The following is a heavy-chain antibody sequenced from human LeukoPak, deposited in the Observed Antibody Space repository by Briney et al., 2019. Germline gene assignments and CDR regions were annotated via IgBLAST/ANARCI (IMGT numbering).Heavy chain of an antibody. CDR1: GFTFSSYW. J-gene: IGHJ4*02. CDR3: ARDKGYNSAY. D-gene: IGHD5-24*01. Sequence: GGSLRLSCAASGFTFSSYWMTWVRQTPGKGLEWVANIRMDGGEQYYMDSVEGRFTISRDNAKNSLYLQMYSLRPEDTADYYCARDKGYNSAYWGRGTLVTVSS. CDR2: IRMDGGEQ. V-gene: IGHV3-7*01.